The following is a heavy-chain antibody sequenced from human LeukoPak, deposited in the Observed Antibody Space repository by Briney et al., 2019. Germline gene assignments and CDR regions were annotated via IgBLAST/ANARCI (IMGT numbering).Heavy chain of an antibody. D-gene: IGHD3-9*01. CDR2: ISWDGGST. J-gene: IGHJ4*02. CDR1: GFTFDDYA. Sequence: GGSLRLSCAASGFTFDDYAMHWVRQAPGKGLEWVSLISWDGGSTYYADSVKGRFTISRDNSKNSLYLQMNSLRAEDTALYYCAKPTGHYDILTGLGYYFDYWGQGTLVTVSS. CDR3: AKPTGHYDILTGLGYYFDY. V-gene: IGHV3-43D*03.